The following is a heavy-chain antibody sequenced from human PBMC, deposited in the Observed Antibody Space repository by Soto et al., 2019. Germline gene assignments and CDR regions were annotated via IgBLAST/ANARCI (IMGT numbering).Heavy chain of an antibody. CDR2: ISKDGSHS. CDR3: ARGKDYDDLGNAEYFHP. Sequence: QVQLVESGGGVVQPGRSLRLSCAASGFNFRTYGIHWVRQAPGKGLEWVALISKDGSHSYYAHSVKGLFTTSRDNSQNKAFLQVNSLRAEDTAVYFCARGKDYDDLGNAEYFHPWGQGTLVTVSS. J-gene: IGHJ1*01. CDR1: GFNFRTYG. D-gene: IGHD4-17*01. V-gene: IGHV3-30*03.